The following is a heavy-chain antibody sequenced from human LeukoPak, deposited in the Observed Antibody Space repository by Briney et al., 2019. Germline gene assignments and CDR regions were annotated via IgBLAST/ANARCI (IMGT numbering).Heavy chain of an antibody. Sequence: SETLSLTCTVPGGSISSSSYYWGWIRQPPGKGLEWIGSIYYSGSTYYNPSLKSRVTISVDTSKNQFSLKLSSVTAADTAVYYCASMITRRGAFDIWGQGTMVTVSS. J-gene: IGHJ3*02. CDR3: ASMITRRGAFDI. CDR2: IYYSGST. D-gene: IGHD3-16*01. CDR1: GGSISSSSYY. V-gene: IGHV4-39*01.